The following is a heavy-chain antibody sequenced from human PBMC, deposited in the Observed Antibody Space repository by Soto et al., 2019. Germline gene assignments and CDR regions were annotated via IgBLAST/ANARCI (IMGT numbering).Heavy chain of an antibody. J-gene: IGHJ4*02. D-gene: IGHD6-13*01. Sequence: GGSLSLSCVASGFIFSNYAMTWVRQAPGKGLEWVSTLTSGGDTYYAGSLKGRFTISRENSKNTLYLQLNSLRADDTAVYYCAKRPTYDTTWYAFDNWGQGTLVTVSS. CDR3: AKRPTYDTTWYAFDN. CDR1: GFIFSNYA. V-gene: IGHV3-23*01. CDR2: LTSGGDT.